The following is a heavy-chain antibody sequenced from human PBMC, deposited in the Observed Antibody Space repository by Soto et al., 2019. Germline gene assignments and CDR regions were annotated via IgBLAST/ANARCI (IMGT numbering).Heavy chain of an antibody. D-gene: IGHD5-18*01. CDR1: GGSISSSSYY. CDR2: IYYSGST. V-gene: IGHV4-39*01. J-gene: IGHJ4*02. CDR3: ARQSDTAMVHVVFDY. Sequence: SETLSLTCTVSGGSISSSSYYWGWIRQPPGKGLEWIGSIYYSGSTYYNPSLKSRVTISVDTSKNQFSLKLSSVTAADTAVYYCARQSDTAMVHVVFDYWGQGTLVTVSS.